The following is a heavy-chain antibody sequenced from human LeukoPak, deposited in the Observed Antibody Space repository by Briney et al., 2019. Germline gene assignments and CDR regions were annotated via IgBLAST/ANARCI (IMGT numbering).Heavy chain of an antibody. CDR1: GFTFSSYS. CDR3: ARDLLGYQLLYDGKAWFDP. J-gene: IGHJ5*02. D-gene: IGHD2-2*02. CDR2: ISSSSSYI. Sequence: PGGSLRLSCAASGFTFSSYSMNWVRQAPGKGLEWVSSISSSSSYIYYADSVKGRFTISRDNAKNSLYLQMNSLRAEDTAVYYCARDLLGYQLLYDGKAWFDPWGQGTLVTVSS. V-gene: IGHV3-21*01.